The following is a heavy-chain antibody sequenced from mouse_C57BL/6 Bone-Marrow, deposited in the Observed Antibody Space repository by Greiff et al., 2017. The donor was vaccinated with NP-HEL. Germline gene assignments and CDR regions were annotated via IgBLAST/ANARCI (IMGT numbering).Heavy chain of an antibody. CDR1: GFTFSDYG. V-gene: IGHV5-17*01. J-gene: IGHJ1*03. Sequence: EVKVVESGGGLVKPGGSLKLSCAASGFTFSDYGMHWVRQAPEKGLEWVAYISSGSSTIYYADTVKGRFTISRDNAKNTLFLQMTSLRSEDTAMYYCARPDSNYVGWYFDVWGTGTTVTVSS. CDR2: ISSGSSTI. CDR3: ARPDSNYVGWYFDV. D-gene: IGHD2-5*01.